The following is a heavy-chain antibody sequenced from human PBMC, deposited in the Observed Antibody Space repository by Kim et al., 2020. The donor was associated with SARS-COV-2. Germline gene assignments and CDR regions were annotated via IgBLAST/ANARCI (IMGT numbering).Heavy chain of an antibody. CDR1: GGTFSSYA. Sequence: SVKVSCRASGGTFSSYAISWVRQAPGQGLEWMGGIIPIFGTANYAQKFQGRVTITADESTSTAYMELSSLRSEDTAVYYCARAGAYCGGDCYPFDYWGQGTLVTVSS. CDR2: IIPIFGTA. V-gene: IGHV1-69*13. D-gene: IGHD2-21*01. CDR3: ARAGAYCGGDCYPFDY. J-gene: IGHJ4*02.